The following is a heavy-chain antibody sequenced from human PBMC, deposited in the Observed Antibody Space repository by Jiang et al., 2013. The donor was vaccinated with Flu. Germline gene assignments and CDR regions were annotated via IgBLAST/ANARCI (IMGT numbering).Heavy chain of an antibody. J-gene: IGHJ6*02. D-gene: IGHD3-3*01. V-gene: IGHV4-61*01. CDR1: GGSISSGSYY. CDR3: ARGITLFGVVIVINGMDV. Sequence: GSGLVKPSETLSLTCTVSGGSISSGSYYWSWIRQPPGKGLEWIGYIYYSGTTNYNPSLESRVTISVDTSKNQFSLKLTSMTAADTAVYYCARGITLFGVVIVINGMDVWGQGTTVTVSS. CDR2: IYYSGTT.